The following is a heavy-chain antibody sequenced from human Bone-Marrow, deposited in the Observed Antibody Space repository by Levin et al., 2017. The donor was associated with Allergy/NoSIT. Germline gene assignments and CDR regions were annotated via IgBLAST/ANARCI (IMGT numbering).Heavy chain of an antibody. CDR1: GGSLSSAGYS. CDR3: ASQRPSYNDILTGFFDY. Sequence: LRLSCAVSGGSLSSAGYSWSWIRQPPGKGLEWIGSIYHSGHSFYNPSLKSRLTMSVDKAKNHFSLSLNPVTAADTAVYFCASQRPSYNDILTGFFDYWGQGILVTVSS. CDR2: IYHSGHS. V-gene: IGHV4-30-2*01. J-gene: IGHJ4*02. D-gene: IGHD3-9*01.